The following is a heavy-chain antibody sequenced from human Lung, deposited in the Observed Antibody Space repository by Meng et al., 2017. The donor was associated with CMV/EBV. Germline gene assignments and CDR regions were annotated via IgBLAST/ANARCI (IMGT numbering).Heavy chain of an antibody. D-gene: IGHD6-6*01. CDR1: GFSFDVYA. CDR2: INWNSAYI. CDR3: VKDTSYSSSSSGAFDV. V-gene: IGHV3-9*01. J-gene: IGHJ3*01. Sequence: SXKISCAASGFSFDVYAMHWVRQAPGKGLEWVSRINWNSAYIGYADSVKGRFTISRENAKNSLYLQMNSLRPDDTALYYCVKDTSYSSSSSGAFDVWGQGTXVTVSS.